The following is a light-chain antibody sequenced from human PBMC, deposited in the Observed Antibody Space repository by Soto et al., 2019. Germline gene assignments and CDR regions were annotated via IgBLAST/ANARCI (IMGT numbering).Light chain of an antibody. V-gene: IGKV3-20*01. CDR1: QSISRY. J-gene: IGKJ3*01. CDR2: GAS. Sequence: EIVLTQSPGTLSLSPGERTTLSCRASQSISRYLAWYQQKPGQAPRLLIYGASSRATGIPGRFSGSGSGTDLTITISRLEPEDFEVYYCQQYGRSPFTFGPGTKVDIK. CDR3: QQYGRSPFT.